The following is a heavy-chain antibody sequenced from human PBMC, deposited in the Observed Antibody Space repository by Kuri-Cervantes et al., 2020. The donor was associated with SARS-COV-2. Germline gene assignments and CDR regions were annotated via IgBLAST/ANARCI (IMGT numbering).Heavy chain of an antibody. J-gene: IGHJ4*02. Sequence: GESLKSSCAASGLTFSAFTISWVRQAPGKGLEWVSSISSTSVFKYYADSVKGRFTISRDNAKNSLYLQMNSLRAEDTAVYFFASGLFYDSSVIGQAGSPRGGGIHYWGQGTLVTVSS. CDR2: ISSTSVFK. CDR3: ASGLFYDSSVIGQAGSPRGGGIHY. D-gene: IGHD3-22*01. CDR1: GLTFSAFT. V-gene: IGHV3-21*01.